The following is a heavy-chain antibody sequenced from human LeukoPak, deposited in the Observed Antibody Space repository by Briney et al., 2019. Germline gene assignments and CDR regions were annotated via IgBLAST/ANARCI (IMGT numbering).Heavy chain of an antibody. Sequence: ASVKVSCKASGYTFANYAIHWVRQAPGQRLEWMGWINAGNGNTEYSRNFQGRLTFAWDTSANTAYMDLSSLRSEDTAVFYCARIRATNSGSYLYSFDYWGQGTLVTVSS. CDR3: ARIRATNSGSYLYSFDY. J-gene: IGHJ4*02. D-gene: IGHD1-26*01. CDR2: INAGNGNT. CDR1: GYTFANYA. V-gene: IGHV1-3*01.